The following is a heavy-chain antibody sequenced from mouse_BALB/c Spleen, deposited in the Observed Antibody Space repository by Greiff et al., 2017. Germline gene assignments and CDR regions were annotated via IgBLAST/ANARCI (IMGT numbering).Heavy chain of an antibody. Sequence: EVKLMESGGGLVQPGGSLKLSCAASGFDFTSYWMSWVRQAPGKGLEWIGEINPDSSTTNYTPSLKDKFIISRDNAKNTLYLQMSKVRSEDTALYYCARHDDNYVYSMDYWGQGTSVTVSS. CDR2: INPDSSTT. CDR3: ARHDDNYVYSMDY. D-gene: IGHD1-2*01. CDR1: GFDFTSYW. V-gene: IGHV4-1*02. J-gene: IGHJ4*01.